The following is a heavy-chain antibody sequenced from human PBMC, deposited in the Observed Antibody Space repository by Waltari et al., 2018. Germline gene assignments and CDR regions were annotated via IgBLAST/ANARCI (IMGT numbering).Heavy chain of an antibody. CDR2: IAYDGSNK. V-gene: IGHV3-30-3*01. D-gene: IGHD5-12*01. CDR3: ARDRGYSGYDPVPDYYYYGMDV. J-gene: IGHJ6*02. Sequence: AVIAYDGSNKYYADSVKGRFTISRDNSKNTLYLQMNSLRAEDTAVYYCARDRGYSGYDPVPDYYYYGMDVWGQGTTVTVSS.